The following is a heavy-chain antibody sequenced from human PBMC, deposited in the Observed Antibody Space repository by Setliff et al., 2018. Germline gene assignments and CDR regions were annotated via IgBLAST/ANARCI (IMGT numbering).Heavy chain of an antibody. D-gene: IGHD7-27*01. CDR1: AFTFSRYA. CDR2: ISGSGGST. V-gene: IGHV3-23*01. Sequence: GSLRLSCAASAFTFSRYAMSWVRQSPGKGLEWVSAISGSGGSTYYADSVKGRFTISRDNSKNTLYLQMNSLRAEDTAVYFCASIDWGENFYNTDVWGKGTTVTVSS. CDR3: ASIDWGENFYNTDV. J-gene: IGHJ6*03.